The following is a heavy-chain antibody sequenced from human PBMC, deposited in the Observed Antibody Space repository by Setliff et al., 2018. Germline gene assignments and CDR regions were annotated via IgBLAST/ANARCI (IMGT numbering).Heavy chain of an antibody. CDR2: IYYSGST. CDR3: ALSSSWFKDLKH. Sequence: PSETLSLTCPVSGDLIRDYYWNWIRQSPGKGLEWIGYIYYSGSTNYNPSLKSRVTISEDMSKNQFSLKVSSVTAADTAIYYCALSSSWFKDLKHWGQGTLVTVSS. CDR1: GDLIRDYY. V-gene: IGHV4-59*01. J-gene: IGHJ1*01. D-gene: IGHD6-13*01.